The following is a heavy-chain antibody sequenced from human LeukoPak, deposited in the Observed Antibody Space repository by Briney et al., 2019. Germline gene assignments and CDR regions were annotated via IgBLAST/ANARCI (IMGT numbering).Heavy chain of an antibody. CDR2: ISGSGTSP. CDR3: ARWRGNSYFDY. CDR1: GFPFSNYI. J-gene: IGHJ4*02. D-gene: IGHD6-6*01. V-gene: IGHV3-23*01. Sequence: GGSLRLSCVVSGFPFSNYIMSWVRQAPGKGPEWVSGISGSGTSPYYADSVKGRFTISRDNSKNTLYLQMNSLRVEDTAVYYCARWRGNSYFDYWGQGTLVTVSS.